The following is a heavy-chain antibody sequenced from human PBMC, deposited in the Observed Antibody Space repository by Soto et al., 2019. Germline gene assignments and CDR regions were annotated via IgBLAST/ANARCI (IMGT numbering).Heavy chain of an antibody. CDR1: GFTFSSYA. D-gene: IGHD6-13*01. Sequence: GGSLRLSCAASGFTFSSYAMSWVRQAPGKGLEWVSAISGSGGSTYYADSVKGRFTISRDNSKNTLYLQMNSLRAEDTAVYYCASPKIKYSSSWFPGDFDYWGQGTLVTVSS. J-gene: IGHJ4*02. CDR3: ASPKIKYSSSWFPGDFDY. CDR2: ISGSGGST. V-gene: IGHV3-23*01.